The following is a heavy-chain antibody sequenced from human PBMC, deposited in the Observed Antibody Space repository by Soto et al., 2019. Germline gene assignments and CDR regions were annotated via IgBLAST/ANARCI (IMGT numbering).Heavy chain of an antibody. V-gene: IGHV4-59*08. Sequence: SETLSLTCTVSGGSISSYYWSWIRQPPGKGLEWIGYIYYSGSTNYNPSLKSRVTISVDTSKNQFSLKLSSVTAADTAVYYCARQGPIAVARGGWFDPWGQGTLVTVSS. CDR1: GGSISSYY. D-gene: IGHD6-19*01. CDR2: IYYSGST. CDR3: ARQGPIAVARGGWFDP. J-gene: IGHJ5*02.